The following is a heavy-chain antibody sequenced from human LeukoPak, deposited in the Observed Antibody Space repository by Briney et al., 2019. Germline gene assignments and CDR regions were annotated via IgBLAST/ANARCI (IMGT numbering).Heavy chain of an antibody. CDR2: IKNRSRGRTT. CDR1: GFTFPDAW. CDR3: VTDGGQLPYYFTY. V-gene: IGHV3-15*01. D-gene: IGHD3-10*01. J-gene: IGHJ1*01. Sequence: GGSLRLSCAASGFTFPDAWMHWVRQAPGKGLEWVGRIKNRSRGRTTDYTAPVKGRFTISRDDSRDTVYLQMNSLKTDDTAVYYCVTDGGQLPYYFTYWGQGTLVTVSS.